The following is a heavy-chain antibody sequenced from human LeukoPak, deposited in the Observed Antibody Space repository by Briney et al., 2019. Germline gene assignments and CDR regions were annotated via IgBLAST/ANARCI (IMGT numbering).Heavy chain of an antibody. D-gene: IGHD1-26*01. V-gene: IGHV1-18*01. J-gene: IGHJ3*02. CDR2: ISAYNGNT. CDR1: GYTFTSYG. CDR3: ARDHVVGATGGDAFDI. Sequence: ASVKVSCKASGYTFTSYGISWVRQAPGQGLEWMGWISAYNGNTNYAQKLQGRVTITADESTSTAYMELSSLRSEDTAVYYCARDHVVGATGGDAFDIWGQGTMVTVSS.